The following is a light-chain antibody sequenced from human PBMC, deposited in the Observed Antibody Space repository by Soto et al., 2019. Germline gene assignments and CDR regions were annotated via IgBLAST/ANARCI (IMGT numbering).Light chain of an antibody. V-gene: IGKV3-20*01. CDR3: QQYGSSSIT. Sequence: EIVLTQSPGTLSLSPGERATLSCWASQSVSSSYLAWYQQKPGQAPRLLFYDASTRAPGIPDRFSGSGSGTDFTLTISRLEPEDFAVYYCQQYGSSSITFGQGTRLENK. CDR2: DAS. J-gene: IGKJ5*01. CDR1: QSVSSSY.